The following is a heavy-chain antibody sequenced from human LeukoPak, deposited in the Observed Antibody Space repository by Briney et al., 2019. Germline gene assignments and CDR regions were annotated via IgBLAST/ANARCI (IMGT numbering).Heavy chain of an antibody. J-gene: IGHJ6*03. CDR3: AREGHYDILTGYSPVEYYYYFMDV. Sequence: GGSLRLSCAASGFTFSNYAIHWVRQAPGKGLEWVGVISSDGSNKYHADSVKGRFTISRDNSKSTLYLQMNGLRPDDTAVYYCAREGHYDILTGYSPVEYYYYFMDVWGKGTTVTVSS. V-gene: IGHV3-30*04. CDR2: ISSDGSNK. D-gene: IGHD3-9*01. CDR1: GFTFSNYA.